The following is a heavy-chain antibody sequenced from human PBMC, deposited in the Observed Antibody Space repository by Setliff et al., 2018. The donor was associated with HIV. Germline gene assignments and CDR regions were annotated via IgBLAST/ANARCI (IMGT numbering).Heavy chain of an antibody. J-gene: IGHJ6*02. V-gene: IGHV4-59*01. CDR3: ARDSPGPQYYYYGMDV. CDR1: GGSISSYY. CDR2: IYYSGST. Sequence: SETLSLTCTVSGGSISSYYWSWIRQPPGKGLEWIGYIYYSGSTNYNPSLKSRVTISVDTSKNQFSLKLSSVTAADTAVYYWARDSPGPQYYYYGMDVWGQGTTVTVSS.